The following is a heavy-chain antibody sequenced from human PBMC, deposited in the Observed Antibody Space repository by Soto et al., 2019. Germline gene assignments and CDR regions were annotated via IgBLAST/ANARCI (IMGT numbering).Heavy chain of an antibody. Sequence: QITLNESGPTQVKPRQTLTLTCTFSGFSLTTSGVGVGWIRQSPGNAPEWLALIYWDDDKRYSPSLKSRLTITKDTSKNQVVLTIADLDPADTATYYCAHRVLRTVFGLVTTTAIYFDFWGQGTPVAVSS. V-gene: IGHV2-5*02. D-gene: IGHD3-3*01. CDR1: GFSLTTSGVG. J-gene: IGHJ4*02. CDR2: IYWDDDK. CDR3: AHRVLRTVFGLVTTTAIYFDF.